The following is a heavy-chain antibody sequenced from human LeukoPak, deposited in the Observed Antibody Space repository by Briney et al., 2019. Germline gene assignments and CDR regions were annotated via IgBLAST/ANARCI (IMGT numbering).Heavy chain of an antibody. CDR2: MNPNSGNT. CDR1: GYTFTSYG. V-gene: IGHV1-8*03. Sequence: GSVTVSCTSSGYTFTSYGISWVRQAPGQGLEGMGWMNPNSGNTGYAQKFQGRFTITRTTSISTAYMELSSLRSEDTAVYYCARGPGNYYYYYYMDVWGKGTTVTVSS. CDR3: ARGPGNYYYYYYMDV. J-gene: IGHJ6*03.